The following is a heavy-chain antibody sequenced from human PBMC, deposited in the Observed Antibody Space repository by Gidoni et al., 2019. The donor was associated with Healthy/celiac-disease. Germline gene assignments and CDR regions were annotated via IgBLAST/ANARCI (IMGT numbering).Heavy chain of an antibody. CDR2: IYYSGST. Sequence: QVQLQESGPGLVKPSETLSPTCTVSGGSISSYYWSWIRQPPGKGLEWIGYIYYSGSTNYNPSLKSRVTISVDTSKNQFSLKLSSVTAADTAVYYCARGDGDYWGQGTLVTVSS. CDR1: GGSISSYY. V-gene: IGHV4-59*01. J-gene: IGHJ4*02. CDR3: ARGDGDY.